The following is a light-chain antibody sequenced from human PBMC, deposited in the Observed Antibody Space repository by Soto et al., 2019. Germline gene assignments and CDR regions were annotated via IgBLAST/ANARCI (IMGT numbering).Light chain of an antibody. CDR2: DVS. Sequence: QSVLTQPASVSGSPGQSITISCTGTSSDVGGYNYVSWYQQNPGKAPKLMIYDVSNRPSGVSNRFSGSKSGNTASLIISGLQAEDEADHYCSSYTSSSTRVFGTGTKLTVL. J-gene: IGLJ1*01. V-gene: IGLV2-14*01. CDR3: SSYTSSSTRV. CDR1: SSDVGGYNY.